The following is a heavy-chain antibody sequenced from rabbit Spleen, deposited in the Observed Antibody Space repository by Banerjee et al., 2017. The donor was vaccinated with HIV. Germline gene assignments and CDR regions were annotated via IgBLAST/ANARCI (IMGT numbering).Heavy chain of an antibody. CDR3: ARDTGSSFSSYGMDL. D-gene: IGHD8-1*01. CDR2: IHGGSVNNI. Sequence: QEQLVESGGGLVQPEGSLTLTCKASGFDFSDSYDMCWVRQAPGKGLEWIACIHGGSVNNIYYASWAKGRFTCSKTSSTTVTLQMTSLTVADTATYFCARDTGSSFSSYGMDLWGPGTLVTVS. CDR1: GFDFSDSYD. V-gene: IGHV1S45*01. J-gene: IGHJ6*01.